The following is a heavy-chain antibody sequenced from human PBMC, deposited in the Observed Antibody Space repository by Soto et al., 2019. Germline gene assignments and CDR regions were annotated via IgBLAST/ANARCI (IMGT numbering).Heavy chain of an antibody. D-gene: IGHD1-1*01. CDR1: GFTFSSYS. CDR2: ISSSSSTI. V-gene: IGHV3-48*01. Sequence: EVQLVESGGGLVQPGGSLRLSCAASGFTFSSYSMNWVRQAPGKGLEWVSYISSSSSTINYADSVKGRFTISRDNAKNSLYLQMNSLRAEDTAVYYCARLITGTNDYWGQGTLVTVSS. J-gene: IGHJ4*02. CDR3: ARLITGTNDY.